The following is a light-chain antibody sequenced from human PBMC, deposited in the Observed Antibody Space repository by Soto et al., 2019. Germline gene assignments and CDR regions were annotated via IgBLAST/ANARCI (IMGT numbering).Light chain of an antibody. Sequence: QSALTQPASVSGSPGQSITISCTGTSSDVGGYNYVSWYQQHPGKAPKLMIYDVSNRPSGVSNRFSGSKSGNTASLTISGLPAEDEADYYCSSFTSSITVVFGGGTKLTVL. CDR1: SSDVGGYNY. CDR2: DVS. J-gene: IGLJ2*01. CDR3: SSFTSSITVV. V-gene: IGLV2-14*01.